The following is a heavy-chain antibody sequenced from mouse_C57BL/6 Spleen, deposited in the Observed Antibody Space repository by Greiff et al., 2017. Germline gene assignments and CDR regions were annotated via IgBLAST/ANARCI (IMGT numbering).Heavy chain of an antibody. D-gene: IGHD1-1*01. J-gene: IGHJ3*01. CDR2: IWGDGST. CDR1: GFSLTSYG. Sequence: VQRVESGPGLVAPSQSLSITCTVSGFSLTSYGVSWVRQPPGQGLEWLGVIWGDGSTNYHSALISRLSIRKDNSKSQIILKLNRLQTDDTATDYCARQDCGSRPWFAYWGQGTRVTVSA. CDR3: ARQDCGSRPWFAY. V-gene: IGHV2-3*01.